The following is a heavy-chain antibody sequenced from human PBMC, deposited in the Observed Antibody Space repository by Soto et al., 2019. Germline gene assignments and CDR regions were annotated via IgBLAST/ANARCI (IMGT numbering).Heavy chain of an antibody. CDR1: GVSINSGDYY. CDR3: ARCPPDRFDP. CDR2: IYYSGST. Sequence: SETLSLTCTVSGVSINSGDYYWSWIRQPPGKGLEWIGYIYYSGSTYYNPSLKSRATLSLDTCKNQFSLRLTSVTAADTAVYYCARCPPDRFDPWGPGTLVTVSS. J-gene: IGHJ5*02. V-gene: IGHV4-30-4*01.